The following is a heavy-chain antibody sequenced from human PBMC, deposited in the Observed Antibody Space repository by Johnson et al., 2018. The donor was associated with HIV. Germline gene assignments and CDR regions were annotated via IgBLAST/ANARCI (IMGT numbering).Heavy chain of an antibody. CDR3: ARSPGPNACLFDI. V-gene: IGHV3-23*04. CDR1: GFTFDDYA. CDR2: ISGSGGST. D-gene: IGHD5/OR15-5a*01. J-gene: IGHJ3*02. Sequence: EVQLVESGGGLVQPGRSLRLSCAASGFTFDDYAMHWVRQAPGKGLEWVSAISGSGGSTYYADSVKGRFTISRDNAKNSLYLQMNSLRAEDTAVYYCARSPGPNACLFDIWGQGTMVTVSS.